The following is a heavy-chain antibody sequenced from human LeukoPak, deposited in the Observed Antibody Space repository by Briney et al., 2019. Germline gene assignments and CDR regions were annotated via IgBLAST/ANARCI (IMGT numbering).Heavy chain of an antibody. V-gene: IGHV3-30*03. CDR3: VRDLLVGSPDYFDL. CDR2: ISYDGHYK. Sequence: GGSLRLSCVASGFTVSSNYMNWVRQAPGKGLEWVAGISYDGHYKGYAGSVRGRFTISRDDSKNHLYLEMSGLRPEDAALYYCVRDLLVGSPDYFDLWGQGALVTVSS. CDR1: GFTVSSNY. D-gene: IGHD1-26*01. J-gene: IGHJ4*02.